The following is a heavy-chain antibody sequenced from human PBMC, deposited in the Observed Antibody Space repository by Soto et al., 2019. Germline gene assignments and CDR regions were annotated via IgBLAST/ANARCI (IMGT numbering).Heavy chain of an antibody. CDR1: GFTFSDHY. CDR3: ARVATAYNYDY. Sequence: GGSLGLSCAASGFTFSDHYMDWVRQAPGKGLEWVGRIRKKVNSYTTEYAASVKGRFTISRDDSKNSLYLQMNSLKTEDTAFYYCARVATAYNYDYWGQGTLVTVSS. V-gene: IGHV3-72*01. J-gene: IGHJ4*02. D-gene: IGHD2-21*02. CDR2: IRKKVNSYTT.